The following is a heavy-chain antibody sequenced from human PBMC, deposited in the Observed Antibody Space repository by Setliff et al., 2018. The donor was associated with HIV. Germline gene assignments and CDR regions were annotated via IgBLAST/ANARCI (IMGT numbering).Heavy chain of an antibody. J-gene: IGHJ6*02. CDR1: GGSFSGYY. CDR2: INHSGST. V-gene: IGHV4-34*01. D-gene: IGHD4-17*01. CDR3: ARGGPTVAFGLDV. Sequence: SETLSLTCAVYGGSFSGYYWSWIRQPPGKGLEWIGEINHSGSTYYYPSLKGRVTISLDTSNNQFSLNLNSVTAADTAVYYCARGGPTVAFGLDVWGQGTTVTVSS.